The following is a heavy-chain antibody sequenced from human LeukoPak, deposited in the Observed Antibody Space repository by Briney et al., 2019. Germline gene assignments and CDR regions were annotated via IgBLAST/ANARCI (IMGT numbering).Heavy chain of an antibody. V-gene: IGHV4-59*01. Sequence: GSLRLSCAVSGITLSNYGMSWVRQAPGKGLEWIGYIYYSGSTNYNPSFKSRVTISVDTSKNQFSLKLSSVTAEDTAVYYCAREVSIFGVPRYYMDVWGKGTTVTVSS. CDR1: GITLSNYG. D-gene: IGHD3-3*01. CDR3: AREVSIFGVPRYYMDV. CDR2: IYYSGST. J-gene: IGHJ6*03.